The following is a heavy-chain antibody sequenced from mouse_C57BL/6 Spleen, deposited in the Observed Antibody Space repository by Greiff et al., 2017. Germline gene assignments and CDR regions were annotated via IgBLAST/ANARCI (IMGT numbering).Heavy chain of an antibody. CDR1: GYTFTNYW. CDR2: IYPGGGYT. D-gene: IGHD1-1*01. Sequence: QVQLKQSGAELVRPGTSVKMSCKASGYTFTNYWIGWAKQRPGHGLEWIGDIYPGGGYTNYNEKFKGKATLTADKSSSTAYMQFSSLTSEDSAIYYCARSDGSSYDYFDYWGQGTTLTVSS. CDR3: ARSDGSSYDYFDY. J-gene: IGHJ2*01. V-gene: IGHV1-63*01.